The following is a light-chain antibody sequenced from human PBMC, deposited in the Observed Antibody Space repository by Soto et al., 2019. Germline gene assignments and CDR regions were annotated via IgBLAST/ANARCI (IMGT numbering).Light chain of an antibody. CDR1: QCVSRN. Sequence: DIVMTQSPATLSVSPGARATLSCRARQCVSRNLGWYQQKPGKAPRTLMNGASTSAIGIPARFTGSGSGTQFTITISSLKSEDFAVYYGQQYNSCPYTVGQGTKVDSK. CDR3: QQYNSCPYT. J-gene: IGKJ2*01. V-gene: IGKV3-15*01. CDR2: GAS.